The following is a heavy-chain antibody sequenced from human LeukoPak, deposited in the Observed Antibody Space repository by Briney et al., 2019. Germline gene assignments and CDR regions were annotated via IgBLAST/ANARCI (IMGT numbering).Heavy chain of an antibody. CDR3: AREMATITYAFDI. CDR1: GFTFSSYA. J-gene: IGHJ3*02. CDR2: ISESGGTR. D-gene: IGHD5-24*01. V-gene: IGHV3-23*01. Sequence: PGGSLRLSCAASGFTFSSYALSWVRQAPGKGREWVSAISESGGTRNYVDSVKGRFTISRDNSKNTLYLQMSSLRAEDTAVYYCAREMATITYAFDIWGQGTMVTVSS.